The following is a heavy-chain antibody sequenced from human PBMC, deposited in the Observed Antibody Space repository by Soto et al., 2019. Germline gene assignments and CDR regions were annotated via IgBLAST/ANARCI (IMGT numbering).Heavy chain of an antibody. V-gene: IGHV1-18*01. Sequence: ASVKVSCKASGYTFTSYGISWVRQAPGQGLEWMGWISAYNGNTNYAQKLQGRVTMTTDTSTSTAYMELRSLRPDDTAVYYCARDPPGDDYMLDAFDIRGQGTMVTGSS. CDR2: ISAYNGNT. J-gene: IGHJ3*02. CDR3: ARDPPGDDYMLDAFDI. D-gene: IGHD4-4*01. CDR1: GYTFTSYG.